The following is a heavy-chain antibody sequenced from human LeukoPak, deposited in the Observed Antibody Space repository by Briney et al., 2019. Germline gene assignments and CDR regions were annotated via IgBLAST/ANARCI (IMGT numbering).Heavy chain of an antibody. V-gene: IGHV4-39*01. CDR3: ARRRKHTDQIDY. D-gene: IGHD1-14*01. CDR2: IFNSVTT. J-gene: IGHJ4*02. Sequence: SETLSLTCIVSGGSISSGDFDWDWFRRPPGKGLEWIGRIFNSVTTHYNPSLNTRVTVSADTPRNQFSLGLSSVTAADTAVYYCARRRKHTDQIDYWGQGTLVTVSS. CDR1: GGSISSGDFD.